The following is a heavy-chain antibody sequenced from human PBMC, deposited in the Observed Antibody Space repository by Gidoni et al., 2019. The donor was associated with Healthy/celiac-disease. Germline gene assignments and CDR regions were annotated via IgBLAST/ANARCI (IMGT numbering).Heavy chain of an antibody. Sequence: EVQLVESGGGLVQPGRSLRPPCAASGFTCDDYAMHWVRQAPGKGLEWVSGISWNSGSIGYADSVKGRFTISRDNAKNSLYLQMNSLRAEDTALYYCAKSGITMVRGVLDYWGQGTLVTVSS. J-gene: IGHJ4*02. V-gene: IGHV3-9*01. CDR3: AKSGITMVRGVLDY. CDR1: GFTCDDYA. CDR2: ISWNSGSI. D-gene: IGHD3-10*01.